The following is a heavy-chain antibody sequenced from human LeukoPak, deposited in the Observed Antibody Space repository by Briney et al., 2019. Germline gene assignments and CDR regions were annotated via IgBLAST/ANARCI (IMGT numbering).Heavy chain of an antibody. J-gene: IGHJ6*04. CDR2: ISSSGSTI. V-gene: IGHV3-11*04. D-gene: IGHD3-10*01. CDR1: GFTFSDYY. Sequence: GGSLRLSCAASGFTFSDYYMSWIRQAPGKGLEWVSYISSSGSTIYYADSVKGRFTISRENAKNSLFLQMNSLRAEDTAVYYCARGRSGSYYKDVDVWGKGTTVTVSS. CDR3: ARGRSGSYYKDVDV.